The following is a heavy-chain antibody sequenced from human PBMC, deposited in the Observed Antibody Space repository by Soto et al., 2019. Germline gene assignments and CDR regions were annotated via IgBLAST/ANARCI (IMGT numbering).Heavy chain of an antibody. CDR1: GYTFTSYY. CDR3: ARDGGIVVVNEHNWFDP. J-gene: IGHJ5*02. CDR2: INPSGGST. V-gene: IGHV1-46*01. Sequence: ASVKVSCKASGYTFTSYYMHWVRQAPGQGFEWMGIINPSGGSTSYAQKFQGRVTMTRDTSTSTVYMELSSLRSEDTAVYYCARDGGIVVVNEHNWFDPWGQGTLVTVSS. D-gene: IGHD3-22*01.